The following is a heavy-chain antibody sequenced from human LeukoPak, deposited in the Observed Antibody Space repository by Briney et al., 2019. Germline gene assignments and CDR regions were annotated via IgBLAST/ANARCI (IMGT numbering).Heavy chain of an antibody. Sequence: SVKVSCKASGYTFTGYYVHWVRQAPGQGLEWMGGIIPIFGTANYAQKFQGRVTITADESTSTAYMELSSLRSEDTAVYYCARGIQLWLIDYWGQGTLVTVSS. V-gene: IGHV1-69*13. CDR3: ARGIQLWLIDY. CDR1: GYTFTGYY. J-gene: IGHJ4*02. CDR2: IIPIFGTA. D-gene: IGHD5-18*01.